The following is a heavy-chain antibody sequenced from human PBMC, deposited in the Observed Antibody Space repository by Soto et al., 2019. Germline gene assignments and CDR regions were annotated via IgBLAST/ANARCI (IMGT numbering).Heavy chain of an antibody. Sequence: HPGGSLRLSCSASGFTFSSYSMNWVRQAPGKGLEWVSYISSSSSTIYYADSVKGRFTISRDNAKNSLYLQMNSLRAEDTAVYYCASMDTTHPAFDIWGQGTMVTVSS. V-gene: IGHV3-48*01. J-gene: IGHJ3*02. CDR3: ASMDTTHPAFDI. D-gene: IGHD5-18*01. CDR1: GFTFSSYS. CDR2: ISSSSSTI.